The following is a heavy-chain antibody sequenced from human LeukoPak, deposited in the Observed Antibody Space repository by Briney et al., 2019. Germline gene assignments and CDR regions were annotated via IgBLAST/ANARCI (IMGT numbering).Heavy chain of an antibody. V-gene: IGHV3-48*02. Sequence: GGSLRLSCAASGFTFSDYSMNWVRQAPGKGLEWVSYIDGSGDTIYYADSVKGRFTIPRDNAKNSLDLQMNSLRDEDTAVYYCSRRFDCWGQGTLVTVSS. CDR1: GFTFSDYS. CDR2: IDGSGDTI. J-gene: IGHJ4*02. CDR3: SRRFDC.